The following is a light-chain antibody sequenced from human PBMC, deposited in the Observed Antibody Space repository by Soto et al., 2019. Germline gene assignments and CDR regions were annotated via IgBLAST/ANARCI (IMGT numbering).Light chain of an antibody. CDR2: GAS. CDR3: QQYNNWPPYT. V-gene: IGKV3-15*01. CDR1: QSVASTY. Sequence: EIVLTQSPATLSVSPGERVTLSCRASQSVASTYLAWYQQRPGQAPRLLISGASTRATGIPARFTGGGSGTEFTLTISSLQSEDFAVYYCQQYNNWPPYTFGQGTKVDIK. J-gene: IGKJ2*01.